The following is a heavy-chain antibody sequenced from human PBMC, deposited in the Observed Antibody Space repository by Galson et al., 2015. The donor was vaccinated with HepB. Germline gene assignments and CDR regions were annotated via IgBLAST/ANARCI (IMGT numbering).Heavy chain of an antibody. J-gene: IGHJ3*02. D-gene: IGHD3-3*01. CDR1: GFSLSNARVG. CDR2: IFSNDEK. V-gene: IGHV2-26*01. Sequence: PALVKPTQTLTLTCTVSGFSLSNARVGVRWTRQPPGKALEWLAHIFSNDEKSYSTSLKSRLTISKDTSKSQVVLTMTNMDPVDTATYYCARTEFWSGYYGAFDIWGQGTMVTVSS. CDR3: ARTEFWSGYYGAFDI.